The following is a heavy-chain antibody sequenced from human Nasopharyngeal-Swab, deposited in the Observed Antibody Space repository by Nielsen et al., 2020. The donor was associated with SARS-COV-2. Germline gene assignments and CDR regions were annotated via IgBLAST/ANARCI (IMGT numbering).Heavy chain of an antibody. V-gene: IGHV3-23*01. CDR3: AKRDSSGWTGPYFDY. Sequence: GESLKISCAASGFTFSSYAMSWVRQAPGKGLEWVSAISGSGGSTCYADSVKGRFTISRDNSKNTLYLQMNSLRAEDTAVYYCAKRDSSGWTGPYFDYWGQGTLVTVSS. D-gene: IGHD6-19*01. J-gene: IGHJ4*02. CDR1: GFTFSSYA. CDR2: ISGSGGST.